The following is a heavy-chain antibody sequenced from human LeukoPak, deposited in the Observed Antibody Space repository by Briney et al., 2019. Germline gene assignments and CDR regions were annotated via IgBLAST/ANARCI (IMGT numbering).Heavy chain of an antibody. D-gene: IGHD3-22*01. CDR2: IYPGDSDT. V-gene: IGHV5-51*01. Sequence: GESLKISCKGSGYSFTSYWIGWVRQMPGKGLEWMGIIYPGDSDTRYSPSFQGQVTISADKSISTAYLQWSSLKASDTAMYYCARLRPPIHHYYDSSGYYPDYWGQGTLVTVSS. CDR3: ARLRPPIHHYYDSSGYYPDY. J-gene: IGHJ4*02. CDR1: GYSFTSYW.